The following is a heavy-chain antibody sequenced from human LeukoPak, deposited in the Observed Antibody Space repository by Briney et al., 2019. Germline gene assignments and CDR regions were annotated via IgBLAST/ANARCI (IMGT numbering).Heavy chain of an antibody. V-gene: IGHV4-34*01. CDR3: ARLGWYNSVSDY. CDR2: IDESGST. D-gene: IGHD6-19*01. CDR1: GVSFSGYY. J-gene: IGHJ4*02. Sequence: SETLSLTCAVSGVSFSGYYWSWVRQPPGKGLEWIGEIDESGSTNYNPSLKSRVTISVDTSKNQFSLKLSSVTAADTAVYYCARLGWYNSVSDYWGQGTLVTVSS.